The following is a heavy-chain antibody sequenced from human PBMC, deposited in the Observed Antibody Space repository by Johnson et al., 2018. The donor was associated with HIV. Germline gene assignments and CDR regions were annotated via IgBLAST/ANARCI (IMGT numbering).Heavy chain of an antibody. Sequence: MQLVESGGGLVQPGGSLRLSCAASGFTVNSNYINWVRQAPGKGLECVSGIYSGGRTYYADSVEGRFTISRDNSKNTLYLQMNSLRAEDTALYYCARRGSSSGFSGWRAFDIWGQGTMVTVSS. CDR2: IYSGGRT. V-gene: IGHV3-66*01. CDR1: GFTVNSNY. D-gene: IGHD6-6*01. CDR3: ARRGSSSGFSGWRAFDI. J-gene: IGHJ3*02.